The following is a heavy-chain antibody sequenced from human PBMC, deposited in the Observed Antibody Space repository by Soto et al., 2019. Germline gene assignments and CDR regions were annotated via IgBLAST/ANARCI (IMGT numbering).Heavy chain of an antibody. CDR2: IRSKAYGGTT. J-gene: IGHJ5*01. Sequence: GGSLRLSCTASGLTLGAYAMSWFRQAPGKGLEWVGFIRSKAYGGTTEYAASVKGRFTISRDDSKSIAYLQMNSLKTEDTAVYYCTSEIVSAFIFSGQVKSFDSRG. D-gene: IGHD5-12*01. CDR3: TSEIVSAFIFSGQVKSFDS. CDR1: GLTLGAYA. V-gene: IGHV3-49*03.